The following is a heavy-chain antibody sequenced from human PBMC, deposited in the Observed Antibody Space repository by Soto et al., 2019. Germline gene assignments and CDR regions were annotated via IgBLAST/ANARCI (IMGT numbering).Heavy chain of an antibody. CDR3: AKALQRGFFYYGMDV. J-gene: IGHJ6*02. CDR2: ISGSGLST. CDR1: GFTFSSYA. V-gene: IGHV3-23*01. D-gene: IGHD6-25*01. Sequence: GGSLRLSCAASGFTFSSYAMVWVRQAPGKGLEWVSAISGSGLSTFYADSVEGRFTISRDNSNNTLYMQMNSLRADDTAVYYCAKALQRGFFYYGMDVWGQGTTVTVSS.